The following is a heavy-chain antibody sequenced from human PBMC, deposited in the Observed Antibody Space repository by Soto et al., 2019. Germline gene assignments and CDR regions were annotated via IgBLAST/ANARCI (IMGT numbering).Heavy chain of an antibody. V-gene: IGHV4-31*03. J-gene: IGHJ4*02. CDR2: IFYSGTT. D-gene: IGHD4-17*01. CDR3: ARGRPRWRYLDY. Sequence: QVQLQESGPGLVKPSQTLSLTCTVSGDSISSGGYFWNWIRHHPGKGLEWIGYIFYSGTTFYNPSRNSRLSISVDTSNNQLSLNLTSVTAADTAVSSCARGRPRWRYLDYWGQGALVTVSS. CDR1: GDSISSGGYF.